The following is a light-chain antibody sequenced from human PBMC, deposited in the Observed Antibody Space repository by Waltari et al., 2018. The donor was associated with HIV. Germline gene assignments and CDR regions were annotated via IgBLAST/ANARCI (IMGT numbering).Light chain of an antibody. CDR2: GNT. CDR3: QSYDNTLSGGV. Sequence: QSVLTQPPSVSAALGQRVTISCPGSSPHIGAAYDVNRFQQLPGAAPKLLMYGNTNRPSGVPDRFSGSKSGTSGSLTITGLQAEDEADYYCQSYDNTLSGGVFGGGTTLTVL. J-gene: IGLJ2*01. V-gene: IGLV1-40*01. CDR1: SPHIGAAYD.